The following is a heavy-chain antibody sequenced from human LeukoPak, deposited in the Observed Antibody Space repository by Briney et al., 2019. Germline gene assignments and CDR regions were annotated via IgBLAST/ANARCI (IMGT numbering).Heavy chain of an antibody. V-gene: IGHV3-23*01. J-gene: IGHJ4*02. CDR1: GFTFSSYA. D-gene: IGHD3-10*01. CDR3: ATRPPSYGSGSSRYFDY. Sequence: GGSLRLSCAASGFTFSSYAMRWVRQAPGKGLEWVSAISGSGGSTYYADSVKGRFTISRDNSKNTLYLQMNSLRAEDTAVYYCATRPPSYGSGSSRYFDYWGQGTLVTVSS. CDR2: ISGSGGST.